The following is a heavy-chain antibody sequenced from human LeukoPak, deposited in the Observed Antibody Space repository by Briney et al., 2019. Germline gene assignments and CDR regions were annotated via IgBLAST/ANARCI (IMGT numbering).Heavy chain of an antibody. CDR3: ATLGYDFWSGYYIWFDP. J-gene: IGHJ5*02. CDR2: IIPIFGAA. CDR1: GGTFSSYA. D-gene: IGHD3-3*01. Sequence: SVKVSCKASGGTFSSYAISWVRQAPGQGLELIGAIIPIFGAANYAQKFQGRVTITADESTSTAYMELSSLRSEDTAVYYCATLGYDFWSGYYIWFDPWGQGTLVTVSS. V-gene: IGHV1-69*13.